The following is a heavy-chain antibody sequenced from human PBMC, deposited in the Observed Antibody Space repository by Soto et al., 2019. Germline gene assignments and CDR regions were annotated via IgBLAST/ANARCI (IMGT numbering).Heavy chain of an antibody. CDR3: AHRRVVVTAAYYYYYGMDF. J-gene: IGHJ6*02. CDR2: IYPGDSDT. D-gene: IGHD2-21*02. V-gene: IGHV5-51*01. CDR1: GDSVTSYW. Sequence: GAALKSSGEGCGDSVTSYWCGSVRQMPGKGLEWMGIIYPGDSDTRYSPSFQGQVTISADKSISTAYLQWSSLKASDTAMYYCAHRRVVVTAAYYYYYGMDFRGQGTTVTVSS.